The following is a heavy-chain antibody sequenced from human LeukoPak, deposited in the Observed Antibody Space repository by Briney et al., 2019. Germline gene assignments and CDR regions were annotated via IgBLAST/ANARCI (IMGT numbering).Heavy chain of an antibody. Sequence: SVKVSCKTSGYTFRTYSIAWVRQAPGQGLEWMGGIIPIFGTTNYAQKFRGRVTITADKSTTTTYMEVRSLTSEDTAVYYCARGEAAAVTSLDYWGQGTLVSVSS. D-gene: IGHD6-13*01. CDR2: IIPIFGTT. J-gene: IGHJ4*02. V-gene: IGHV1-69*06. CDR1: GYTFRTYS. CDR3: ARGEAAAVTSLDY.